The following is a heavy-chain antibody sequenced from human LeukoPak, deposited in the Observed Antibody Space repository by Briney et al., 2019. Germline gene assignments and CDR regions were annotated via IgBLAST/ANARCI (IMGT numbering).Heavy chain of an antibody. CDR1: GFSFSDYY. V-gene: IGHV3-11*04. Sequence: GGSLGLSCATSGFSFSDYYMGWIRQAPGKGLEWVAYVSGSGKTKYHADSLKGRLTISRDNGKNSLYLQMNSLRVEDTAVYYCMRVEGRNETSWGQGTLLTVSS. D-gene: IGHD1-1*01. J-gene: IGHJ5*02. CDR2: VSGSGKTK. CDR3: MRVEGRNETS.